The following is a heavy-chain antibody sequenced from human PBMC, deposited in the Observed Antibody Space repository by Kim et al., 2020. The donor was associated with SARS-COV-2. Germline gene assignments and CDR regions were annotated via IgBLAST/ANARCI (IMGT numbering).Heavy chain of an antibody. J-gene: IGHJ4*01. Sequence: GGSLRLSCAASGFTFSSYGMHWVRQAPGKGLEWVAVISYDGSNKYYADSVKGRFTISRDNSKNTLYLQMNSLRAEDTAVYYCAKDRPSGYSSSWLDYWG. V-gene: IGHV3-30*18. CDR1: GFTFSSYG. CDR2: ISYDGSNK. D-gene: IGHD6-13*01. CDR3: AKDRPSGYSSSWLDY.